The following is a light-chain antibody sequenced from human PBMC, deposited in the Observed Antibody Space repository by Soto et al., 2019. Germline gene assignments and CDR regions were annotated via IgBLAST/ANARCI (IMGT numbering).Light chain of an antibody. V-gene: IGLV2-14*01. CDR3: SSYTTTTRL. CDR2: EVS. J-gene: IGLJ3*02. Sequence: QSALTQPASVSGSPGQSITISCTGTSSDIGSNNYVSWFQQRPGKAPTLIIYEVSNRPSGVSTHFSGSKSGNTASLTISGLLPEDEAEYYGSSYTTTTRLFGGGTQLTVL. CDR1: SSDIGSNNY.